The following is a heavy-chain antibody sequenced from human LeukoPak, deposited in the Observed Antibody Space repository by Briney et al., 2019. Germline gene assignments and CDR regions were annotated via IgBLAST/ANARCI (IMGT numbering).Heavy chain of an antibody. J-gene: IGHJ4*02. CDR1: GYTFTGYY. CDR2: INPNSGGT. V-gene: IGHV1-2*02. D-gene: IGHD3-22*01. Sequence: EASVKVSCKASGYTFTGYYMHWVRQAPGQGLEWMGWINPNSGGTNYAQKFQGRVTMTRDTSISTAYMELRRLRSDDTAVYYCARGKMSDYYDSSGYDSLDYWGQGTLVTVSS. CDR3: ARGKMSDYYDSSGYDSLDY.